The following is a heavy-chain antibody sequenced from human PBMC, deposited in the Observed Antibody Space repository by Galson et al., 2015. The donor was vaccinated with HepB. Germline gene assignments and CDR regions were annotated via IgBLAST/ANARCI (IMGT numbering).Heavy chain of an antibody. J-gene: IGHJ4*02. Sequence: SLRLSCAASGFSFASYGMHWVRQAPGKGLEWVAVIWYDGSDEDYADSVKGRFTISRDNAKNFLYLQMNSLRVEDTAVYYCAKGYCSGSSCYGAAIDYWGQGTLVTVPS. V-gene: IGHV3-33*06. D-gene: IGHD2-15*01. CDR2: IWYDGSDE. CDR3: AKGYCSGSSCYGAAIDY. CDR1: GFSFASYG.